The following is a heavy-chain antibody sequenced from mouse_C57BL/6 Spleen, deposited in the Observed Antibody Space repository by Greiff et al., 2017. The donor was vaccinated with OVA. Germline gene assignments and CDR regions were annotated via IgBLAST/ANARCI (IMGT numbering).Heavy chain of an antibody. D-gene: IGHD4-1*01. CDR1: GYTFTSYW. V-gene: IGHV1-64*01. Sequence: VQLQQPGAELVKPGASVKLSCKASGYTFTSYWMHWVKQRPGQGLEWIGMIHPNSGSTNYNEKFKSNATLTVDKSSSTAYMQLSSLTSEDSAVYYCARPLEYFDYWGQGTTLTVSS. J-gene: IGHJ2*01. CDR3: ARPLEYFDY. CDR2: IHPNSGST.